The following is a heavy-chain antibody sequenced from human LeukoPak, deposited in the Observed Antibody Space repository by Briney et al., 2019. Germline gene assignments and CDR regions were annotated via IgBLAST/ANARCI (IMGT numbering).Heavy chain of an antibody. Sequence: GRSLRLSCAASGFTFSSYAMHWVRQAPGKGLEWVTFIRYDGSDKYYADSVKGRFTVSRDNSKNTLYLQMNSLRPEDTAVYYCAKDLINWGQGTLVTVSS. V-gene: IGHV3-30*02. CDR1: GFTFSSYA. J-gene: IGHJ4*02. CDR3: AKDLIN. CDR2: IRYDGSDK. D-gene: IGHD2-8*01.